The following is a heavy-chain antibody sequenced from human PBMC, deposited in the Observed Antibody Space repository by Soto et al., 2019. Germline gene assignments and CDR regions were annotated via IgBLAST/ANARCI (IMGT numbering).Heavy chain of an antibody. CDR2: ISASSSYR. CDR1: GFIFSDSY. D-gene: IGHD2-8*01. V-gene: IGHV3-11*06. CDR3: ARGMGYYYYGMDV. Sequence: PGGSLRLSCAASGFIFSDSYMYWVRQAPGKGLEWVSYISASSSYRIYADSVKGRFTISRDNAKNSLYLQMNSLRAEDSAVYYCARGMGYYYYGMDVWGQGTTVTV. J-gene: IGHJ6*02.